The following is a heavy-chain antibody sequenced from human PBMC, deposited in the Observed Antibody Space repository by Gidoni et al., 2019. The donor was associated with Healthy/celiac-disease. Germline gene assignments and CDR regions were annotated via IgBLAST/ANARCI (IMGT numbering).Heavy chain of an antibody. J-gene: IGHJ6*02. CDR3: ATGYCSGGSCYPRVYYYGMDV. CDR2: VDPEDGET. CDR1: GYPFPHYY. Sequence: VQLVQSWAGVKKPGATVKIPCKVSGYPFPHYYIPWVQQAPGKGLEWMGLVDPEDGETIYAEKFQGRVTITADTSTDTAYMELSSLRSEDTAVYYCATGYCSGGSCYPRVYYYGMDVWGQGTTVTVSS. V-gene: IGHV1-69-2*01. D-gene: IGHD2-15*01.